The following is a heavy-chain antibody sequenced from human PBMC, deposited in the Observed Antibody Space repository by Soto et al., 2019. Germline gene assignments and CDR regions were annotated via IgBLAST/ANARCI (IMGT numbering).Heavy chain of an antibody. D-gene: IGHD6-13*01. CDR3: ARQPVVPAAVRPAGYSSSPDAFDI. Sequence: ASLKVSCKASGYSFTGDYMHWVRQAPGQGLEWMGWINPNGGSTSYAQKSQGRVTMTRDTSTSTVYMELSSLRSEDTAVYYCARQPVVPAAVRPAGYSSSPDAFDIWGQGTMVTVSS. V-gene: IGHV1-46*03. CDR1: GYSFTGDY. CDR2: INPNGGST. J-gene: IGHJ3*02.